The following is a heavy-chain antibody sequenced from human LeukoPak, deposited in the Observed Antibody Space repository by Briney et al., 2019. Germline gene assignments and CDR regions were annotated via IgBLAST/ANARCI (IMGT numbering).Heavy chain of an antibody. J-gene: IGHJ4*02. V-gene: IGHV4-39*01. CDR3: ARPYYYDSTLFDY. CDR2: IYYSGST. CDR1: GGSISSSSYY. Sequence: SETLSLTCTVSGGSISSSSYYWGWIRQPPGKGLEWIGSIYYSGSTYYNPSLKSRVTISVDTSKNQFSLKLSSVTAADTAVYYCARPYYYDSTLFDYWGQGTLVTVSS. D-gene: IGHD3-22*01.